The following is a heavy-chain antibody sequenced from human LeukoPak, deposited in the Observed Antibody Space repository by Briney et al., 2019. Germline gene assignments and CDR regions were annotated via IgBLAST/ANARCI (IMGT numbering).Heavy chain of an antibody. V-gene: IGHV1-18*01. Sequence: ASVKVSCKSSGYTFTSYGISWVRQAPGQGLEWMGWISAYNGNTNYAQKLQGRVTMTTDTSTSTAYMELRSLRSDDTAVYYCARDSDKSGSYERYGMDVWGQGTTVTVSS. CDR3: ARDSDKSGSYERYGMDV. J-gene: IGHJ6*02. D-gene: IGHD1-26*01. CDR1: GYTFTSYG. CDR2: ISAYNGNT.